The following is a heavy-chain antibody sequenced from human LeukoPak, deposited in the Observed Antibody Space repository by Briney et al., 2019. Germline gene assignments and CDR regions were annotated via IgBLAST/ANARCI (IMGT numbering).Heavy chain of an antibody. V-gene: IGHV3-23*01. Sequence: GGSLRLSCAASGFTFSNYAMSRVRQAPGKVPEWVSTISGSGDSTYFADSVKGRFTISRDNSKNTLYLQMNSLRAEDTAIYYCAKDSSTTNPYFGLDVWGQGTTVPVSS. D-gene: IGHD1-7*01. CDR2: ISGSGDST. CDR1: GFTFSNYA. J-gene: IGHJ6*02. CDR3: AKDSSTTNPYFGLDV.